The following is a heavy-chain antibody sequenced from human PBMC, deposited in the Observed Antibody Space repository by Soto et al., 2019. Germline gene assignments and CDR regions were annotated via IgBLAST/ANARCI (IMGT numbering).Heavy chain of an antibody. Sequence: QVQLVQSGVEVKKPGASVKVSCKASGYTVISHGISWVRQAPGQGLEWMGWISGKNGNTNYAQKLQGRVTLTTDTATSTAYMELRSLRSDDTAVYYCARVSSSIVVVPDYGMDVWGQGTTVTVYS. CDR3: ARVSSSIVVVPDYGMDV. CDR2: ISGKNGNT. J-gene: IGHJ6*02. V-gene: IGHV1-18*04. CDR1: GYTVISHG. D-gene: IGHD2-15*01.